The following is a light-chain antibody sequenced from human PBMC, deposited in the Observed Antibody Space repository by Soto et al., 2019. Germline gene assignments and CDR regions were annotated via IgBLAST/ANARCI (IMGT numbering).Light chain of an antibody. CDR3: QQYNNWPPCT. J-gene: IGKJ2*02. CDR1: QSVSSN. V-gene: IGKV3-15*01. Sequence: EIVMTQSPATLSVSPGERATLSGRASQSVSSNLAWYQQKPGQAPRLLIYGASTRATGIPARFSGSGSGTEFTLTISSLQSEDFAVYYCQQYNNWPPCTFGHGTKLEIK. CDR2: GAS.